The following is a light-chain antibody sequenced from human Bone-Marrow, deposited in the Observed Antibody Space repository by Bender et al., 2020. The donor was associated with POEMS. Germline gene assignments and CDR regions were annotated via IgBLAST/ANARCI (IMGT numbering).Light chain of an antibody. V-gene: IGLV2-14*01. CDR2: EVS. CDR3: SSYTSSTTLV. Sequence: QSALTQPASVSGSPGQSITISCTGTSSDIGGYNYVSWYQHHPGKAPKLMIYEVSDRPSGVSYRFSGSKSGNTASLTISGLQAADEADYYCSSYTSSTTLVFGGGTKLTVL. J-gene: IGLJ3*02. CDR1: SSDIGGYNY.